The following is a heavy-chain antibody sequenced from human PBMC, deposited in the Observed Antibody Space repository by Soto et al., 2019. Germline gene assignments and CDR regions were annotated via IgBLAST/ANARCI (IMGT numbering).Heavy chain of an antibody. V-gene: IGHV4-34*01. CDR3: ASSGTTVTFNWFDP. CDR2: INHSGST. J-gene: IGHJ5*02. CDR1: VGSFSGYY. D-gene: IGHD4-4*01. Sequence: SETLSLTCAVHVGSFSGYYWSWIRQPPGKGLEWIGEINHSGSTNYNPSLKSRVTISVDTSKNQFSLKLSSVTAADTAVYYCASSGTTVTFNWFDPWGQGTLVTVSS.